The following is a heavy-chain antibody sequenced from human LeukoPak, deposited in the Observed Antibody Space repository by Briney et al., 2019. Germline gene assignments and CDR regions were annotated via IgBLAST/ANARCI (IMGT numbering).Heavy chain of an antibody. J-gene: IGHJ5*02. CDR2: ISGSGGST. D-gene: IGHD3-10*01. CDR3: AKGSLLWFGELLTNRNWFEP. CDR1: GFTFSSYA. V-gene: IGHV3-23*01. Sequence: GGSLRLSCAASGFTFSSYAMSWVRQAPGKGLEWVSAISGSGGSTYYADSVKGRFTISRDNSKNTLYLQMNSLRAEDTAVYYCAKGSLLWFGELLTNRNWFEPWGQGTLVTVSS.